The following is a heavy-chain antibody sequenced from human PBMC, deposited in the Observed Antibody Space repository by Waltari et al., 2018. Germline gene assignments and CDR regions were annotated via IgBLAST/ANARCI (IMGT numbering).Heavy chain of an antibody. CDR3: ARDGNYDLLDV. Sequence: QVQLVQSGAEVKKPGASVKVSCKASGYTFTGYYMHWVRQAPGQGHEWRCGINPNSAGTNHAQEFHVRVARTSHTSISTAYMELRMLRSDDTAVYYCARDGNYDLLDVWGKGTTVTVSS. CDR1: GYTFTGYY. CDR2: INPNSAGT. D-gene: IGHD1-7*01. J-gene: IGHJ6*04. V-gene: IGHV1-2*02.